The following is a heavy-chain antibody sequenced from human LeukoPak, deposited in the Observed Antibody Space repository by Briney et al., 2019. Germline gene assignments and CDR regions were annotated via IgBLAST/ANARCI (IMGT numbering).Heavy chain of an antibody. V-gene: IGHV3-11*01. CDR3: ARDADGYNRKYYFDY. Sequence: GGSLRLSCAASGFTFSDYYMSWIPQAPRKGLEWVSYISSSGSTIYYADSVKGRFTISRDNAKNSLYLQMNSLRAEDTAVYYCARDADGYNRKYYFDYWGQETLVTVSS. J-gene: IGHJ4*02. CDR1: GFTFSDYY. CDR2: ISSSGSTI. D-gene: IGHD5-24*01.